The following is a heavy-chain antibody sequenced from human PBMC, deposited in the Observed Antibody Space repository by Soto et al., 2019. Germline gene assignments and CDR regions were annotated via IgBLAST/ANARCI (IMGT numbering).Heavy chain of an antibody. CDR2: IVVGSGNT. D-gene: IGHD4-17*01. J-gene: IGHJ5*02. CDR3: ARGVKYGAYSRWFDP. Sequence: SVKVSCKASGFTFTNSAVQWVRQARGQRLEWIGWIVVGSGNTNYAQKFQERVTITRDMSISTAYMELSSLRSEDTAVYFCARGVKYGAYSRWFDPWGQGTLVTVSS. CDR1: GFTFTNSA. V-gene: IGHV1-58*01.